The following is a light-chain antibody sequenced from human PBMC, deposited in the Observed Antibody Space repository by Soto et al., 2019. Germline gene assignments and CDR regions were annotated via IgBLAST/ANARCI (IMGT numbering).Light chain of an antibody. CDR2: GAS. CDR1: QSVSNNY. Sequence: IVLRQSAATLSLSLGERATHSCRASQSVSNNYLAWYQQKPGQAPRLLIYGASNTATGIPDRFSGSGSGTDFTLTISRLEPEDFAVYYCQQYGSSGTFGQGTKVDIK. CDR3: QQYGSSGT. V-gene: IGKV3-20*01. J-gene: IGKJ1*01.